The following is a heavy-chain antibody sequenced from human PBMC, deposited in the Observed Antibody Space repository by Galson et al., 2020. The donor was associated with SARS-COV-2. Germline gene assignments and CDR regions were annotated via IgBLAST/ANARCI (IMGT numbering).Heavy chain of an antibody. J-gene: IGHJ4*02. CDR1: GFTFSSYN. Sequence: GGSLRLSCAASGFTFSSYNMNWVRQAPGKGLEWVSSISSSSSYIYYADSVKGRFTISRDNAKNSLYLQMNSLRAEDTAVYYCARDPLKINGYGFWSGYLPPYFDYWGQGTLVTVSS. CDR3: ARDPLKINGYGFWSGYLPPYFDY. CDR2: ISSSSSYI. D-gene: IGHD3-3*01. V-gene: IGHV3-21*01.